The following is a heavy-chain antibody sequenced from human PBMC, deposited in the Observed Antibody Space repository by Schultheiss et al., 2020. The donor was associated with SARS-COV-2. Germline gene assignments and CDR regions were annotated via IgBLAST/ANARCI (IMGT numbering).Heavy chain of an antibody. CDR3: ARDRGGYCSGGSCYANWFDP. CDR1: GGSVSSGSYY. Sequence: SQTLSLTCTVSGGSVSSGSYYWSWIRQPPGKGLEWIGYIYYSGSTNYNPSLKSRVTISVDTSKNQFSLKLSSVTAADTAVYYCARDRGGYCSGGSCYANWFDPWGQGTLVTVSS. D-gene: IGHD2-15*01. V-gene: IGHV4-61*01. CDR2: IYYSGST. J-gene: IGHJ5*02.